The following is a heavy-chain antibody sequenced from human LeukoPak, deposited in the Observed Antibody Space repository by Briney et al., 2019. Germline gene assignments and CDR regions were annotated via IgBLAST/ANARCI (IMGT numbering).Heavy chain of an antibody. CDR2: FHPKDADM. V-gene: IGHV1-24*01. Sequence: GASVKVSCKVSGYTVTEVAIHWVRQTPGEGLEWMGGFHPKDADMIYAQRFQGRVTTTQDTSTDTVYMELSSLRSEDTAIYYCATVQYTLLPGYLNQMEVWGKGTTVTISS. J-gene: IGHJ6*04. CDR1: GYTVTEVA. CDR3: ATVQYTLLPGYLNQMEV. D-gene: IGHD3-9*01.